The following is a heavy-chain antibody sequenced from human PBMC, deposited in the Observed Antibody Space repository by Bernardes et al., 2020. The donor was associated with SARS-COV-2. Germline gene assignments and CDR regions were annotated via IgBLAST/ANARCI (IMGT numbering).Heavy chain of an antibody. CDR3: AREHYTVLEWLNHYYYGIDV. CDR1: GFTFKSYS. J-gene: IGHJ6*02. CDR2: ISGSSETI. Sequence: GGSLRLSCAASGFTFKSYSMNWVRQAPGKGLEWVSYISGSSETISYADSVRGRFTISRDSAKNALYLQMNSLRDEDTAVYFCAREHYTVLEWLNHYYYGIDVWGQGTTVTVSS. D-gene: IGHD3-3*01. V-gene: IGHV3-48*02.